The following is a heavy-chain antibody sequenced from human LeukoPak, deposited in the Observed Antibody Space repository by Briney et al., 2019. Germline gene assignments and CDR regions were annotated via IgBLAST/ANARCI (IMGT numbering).Heavy chain of an antibody. CDR3: AAPLDGYNPGFDY. CDR2: ISYDGSNK. CDR1: GFTFSSYA. V-gene: IGHV3-30-3*01. Sequence: GGSLRLSCAASGFTFSSYAMHWVRQAPGKGLEWVAVISYDGSNKYYADSVKGRFTISRDNSKNTLYLQMNSLRAEDTAVYYCAAPLDGYNPGFDYWGQGTLVTVSS. D-gene: IGHD5-24*01. J-gene: IGHJ4*02.